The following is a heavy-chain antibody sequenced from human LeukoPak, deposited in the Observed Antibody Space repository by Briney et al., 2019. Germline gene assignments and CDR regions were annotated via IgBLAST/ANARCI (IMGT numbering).Heavy chain of an antibody. Sequence: GGSLRLSCAASGFTFSSYSMSWVRQAPGKGLGWVANIKQDGRQKYYVDSVKGRFTISRDNAKNSLYLQMNSLRAEHTAVYYCARGLRSGSYCDYWGQGTLVTVFS. J-gene: IGHJ4*02. CDR3: ARGLRSGSYCDY. V-gene: IGHV3-7*01. CDR1: GFTFSSYS. CDR2: IKQDGRQK. D-gene: IGHD1-26*01.